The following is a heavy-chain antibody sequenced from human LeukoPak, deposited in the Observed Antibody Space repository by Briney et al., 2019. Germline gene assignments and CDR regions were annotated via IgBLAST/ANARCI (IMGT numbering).Heavy chain of an antibody. CDR2: IYHSGST. CDR3: ARAGDYVESILNWFDP. J-gene: IGHJ5*02. CDR1: GYSISSGYY. Sequence: PSETLSLTCAVSGYSISSGYYWGWIRQPPRKGLEWIGSIYHSGSTYYNPSLKSRVTISVDTSKNQFSLKLSSVTAADTAVYYCARAGDYVESILNWFDPWGQGTLVTVSS. D-gene: IGHD4-17*01. V-gene: IGHV4-38-2*01.